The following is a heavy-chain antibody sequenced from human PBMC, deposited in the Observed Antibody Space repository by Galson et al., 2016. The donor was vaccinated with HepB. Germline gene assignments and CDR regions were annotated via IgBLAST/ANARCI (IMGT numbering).Heavy chain of an antibody. D-gene: IGHD6-19*01. V-gene: IGHV3-53*01. J-gene: IGHJ5*02. CDR3: AKCSVYSTGWCNSLDP. CDR2: IYSGGGT. CDR1: GVTVGSNY. Sequence: SLRLSCAASGVTVGSNYMSWVRQAPGKGLEWVSVIYSGGGTYYADSVKGRFTISRDSSKNTVYLQMNSLRAEDTAVYYCAKCSVYSTGWCNSLDPWGQGTMVIVSS.